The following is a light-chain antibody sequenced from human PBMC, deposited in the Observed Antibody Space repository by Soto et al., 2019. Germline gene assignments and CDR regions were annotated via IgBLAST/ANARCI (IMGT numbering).Light chain of an antibody. J-gene: IGKJ1*01. CDR3: QQYGSSGT. V-gene: IGKV3-20*01. Sequence: EVVVSQSPSTLSVSPGERATLSCRASQSVSSNLAWYQRKPGQAPRLLIYGASNRATGIPDRFSGSGSGTDFTLTISRLEPEDFAVYYCQQYGSSGTFAQGTKVAIK. CDR1: QSVSSN. CDR2: GAS.